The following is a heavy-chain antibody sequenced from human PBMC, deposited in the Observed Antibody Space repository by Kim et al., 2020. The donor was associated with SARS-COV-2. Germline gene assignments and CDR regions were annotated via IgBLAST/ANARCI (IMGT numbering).Heavy chain of an antibody. CDR3: ARASGSGSYYNSPYYYGMDV. CDR1: GGSISSYY. V-gene: IGHV4-59*01. CDR2: IYYSGST. D-gene: IGHD3-10*01. J-gene: IGHJ6*02. Sequence: SETLSLTCTVSGGSISSYYWSWIRQPPGKGLEWIGYIYYSGSTNYNPSLKSRVTISVDTSKNQFSLKLSSVTAADTAVYYCARASGSGSYYNSPYYYGMDVWGQGTTVTVSS.